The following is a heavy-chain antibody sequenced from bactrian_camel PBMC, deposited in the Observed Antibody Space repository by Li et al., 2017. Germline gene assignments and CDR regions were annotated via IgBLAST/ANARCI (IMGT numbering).Heavy chain of an antibody. J-gene: IGHJ4*01. CDR3: AAKCSQTSLYCNTGRMVGSYAY. CDR2: IYRPAGNT. CDR1: GRIYSDYV. Sequence: HVQLVESGGGSVQAGGHLRLSCAASGRIYSDYVMGWFRQSAGKEREWIASIYRPAGNTFGADSVKGRFAISQDNAKNVMSLEMNDLKPDDTAMYYCAAKCSQTSLYCNTGRMVGSYAYWGQGTQVTV. D-gene: IGHD1*01. V-gene: IGHV3S54*01.